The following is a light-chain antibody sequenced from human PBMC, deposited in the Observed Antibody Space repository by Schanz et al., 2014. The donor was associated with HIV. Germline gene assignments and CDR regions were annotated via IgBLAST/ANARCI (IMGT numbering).Light chain of an antibody. Sequence: QSALTQPASVSGSPGQSITISCTGTSSDVGVYNYVSWYQQHPGKAPKLMIYDVTNRPSGVSNRFSGSKSGNTASLTISGLQAEDEADYYCSSFTRGTTPVIFGGGTKLTV. CDR2: DVT. CDR1: SSDVGVYNY. J-gene: IGLJ2*01. CDR3: SSFTRGTTPVI. V-gene: IGLV2-14*03.